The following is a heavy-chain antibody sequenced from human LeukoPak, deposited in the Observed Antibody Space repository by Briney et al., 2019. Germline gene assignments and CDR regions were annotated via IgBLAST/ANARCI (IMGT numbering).Heavy chain of an antibody. D-gene: IGHD4-17*01. J-gene: IGHJ4*02. Sequence: GGSLRLSCAASGFTFNNYAMNWVRQAPGTGLEWVSSISGGGETTYYADSAKGRFTISRDNSQNTLYLQMNSLRAEDTAVYYCARDYADYVGYFFFDYWGQGTLVTASS. CDR1: GFTFNNYA. CDR2: ISGGGETT. V-gene: IGHV3-23*01. CDR3: ARDYADYVGYFFFDY.